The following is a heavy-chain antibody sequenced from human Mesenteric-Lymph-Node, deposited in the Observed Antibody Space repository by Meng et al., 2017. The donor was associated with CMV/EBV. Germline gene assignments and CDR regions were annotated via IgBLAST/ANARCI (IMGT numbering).Heavy chain of an antibody. CDR1: GFTFSSYW. CDR3: AKDPDDFWSGKNWFDP. Sequence: GESLKISCAASGFTFSSYWMSWVRQAPGKGLEWVAYLRFDETNKYYANSVKGRFTISRDNSRNTLYLQMNSLRLEDTAVYYCAKDPDDFWSGKNWFDPWGQGTLVTVSS. J-gene: IGHJ5*02. CDR2: LRFDETNK. D-gene: IGHD3-3*01. V-gene: IGHV3-30*02.